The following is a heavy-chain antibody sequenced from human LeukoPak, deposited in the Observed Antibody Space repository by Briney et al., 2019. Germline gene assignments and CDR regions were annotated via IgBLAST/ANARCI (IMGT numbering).Heavy chain of an antibody. J-gene: IGHJ5*02. CDR2: IYYSGST. CDR1: GGSFSGYY. CDR3: ARDIGSGSYGP. D-gene: IGHD3-10*01. V-gene: IGHV4-59*01. Sequence: SETLSLTCAVYGGSFSGYYWSWIRQPPGKGLEWIGYIYYSGSTNYNPSLKSRVTISVDTSKNQFSLKLSSVTAADTAVYYCARDIGSGSYGPWGQGTLVTVSS.